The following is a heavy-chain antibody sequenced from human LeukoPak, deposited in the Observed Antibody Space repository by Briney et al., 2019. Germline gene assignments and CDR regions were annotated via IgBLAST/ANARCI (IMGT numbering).Heavy chain of an antibody. V-gene: IGHV3-23*01. Sequence: GGSLRLSCAASGLTFSSYAMSRVRQAPGKGLEWVSAISGSGGSTYYANSVKGRFTISRDNSKNTLYLQMNSLRAEDTAVYYCARGKGITVSSFDYWGQGTLVTVSS. J-gene: IGHJ4*02. CDR3: ARGKGITVSSFDY. CDR1: GLTFSSYA. D-gene: IGHD6-19*01. CDR2: ISGSGGST.